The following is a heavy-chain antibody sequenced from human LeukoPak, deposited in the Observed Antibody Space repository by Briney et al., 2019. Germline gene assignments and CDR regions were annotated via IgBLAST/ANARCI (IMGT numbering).Heavy chain of an antibody. CDR2: INPNSGGT. V-gene: IGHV1-2*02. J-gene: IGHJ6*03. CDR1: GYTFTGYY. CDR3: ARAVPAANYYYYYYMDV. Sequence: ALVKVSCKASGYTFTGYYMHWVRQAPGQGLEWMGWINPNSGGTNYAQKFQGRVTMTRDTSISTAYMELSRLRSDDTAVYYCARAVPAANYYYYYYMDVWGKGTTVTVSS. D-gene: IGHD2-2*01.